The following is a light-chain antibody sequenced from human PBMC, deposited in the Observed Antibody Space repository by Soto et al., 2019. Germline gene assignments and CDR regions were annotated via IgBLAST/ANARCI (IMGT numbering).Light chain of an antibody. CDR2: GAS. CDR3: QQYNNWPLYT. V-gene: IGKV3-15*01. Sequence: EIVMTQSPATLSVSPGERATLSCRASQSVSSNLAWYQQKPGQAPRLLIYGASTRATGIPARFSGSGSGTEFSLTFSSLQSEDFAVYYWQQYNNWPLYTFGQGTKLEIK. J-gene: IGKJ2*01. CDR1: QSVSSN.